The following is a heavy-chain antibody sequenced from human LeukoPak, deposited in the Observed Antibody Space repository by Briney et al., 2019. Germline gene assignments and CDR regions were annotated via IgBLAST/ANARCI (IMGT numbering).Heavy chain of an antibody. CDR3: ARINTAIFSSSDY. Sequence: PGGSLRLSCAASGFTFSNSWMTWVRQAPGKGLEWVANIREDGGEKYYVDSVKGRFTVSRDNAKNSLYLQMNSLRAGDTAVYYCARINTAIFSSSDYWGLGTLVTVSS. J-gene: IGHJ4*02. CDR2: IREDGGEK. V-gene: IGHV3-7*05. CDR1: GFTFSNSW. D-gene: IGHD2-21*02.